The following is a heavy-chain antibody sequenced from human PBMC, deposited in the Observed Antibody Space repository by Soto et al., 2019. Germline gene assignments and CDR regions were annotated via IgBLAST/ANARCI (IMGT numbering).Heavy chain of an antibody. CDR3: AKGSVVNGPYYFDY. D-gene: IGHD3-22*01. Sequence: EVQLLESGGGLVQPGGSLRLSCAAAGFTFSNYAMSWVRQAPGKGLDWVSAISGGGGSTYYADSVEGRFTISRDNSKNTLFLQMNSLRAEDTAVYYCAKGSVVNGPYYFDYWGQGTLVTVSS. J-gene: IGHJ4*02. V-gene: IGHV3-23*01. CDR2: ISGGGGST. CDR1: GFTFSNYA.